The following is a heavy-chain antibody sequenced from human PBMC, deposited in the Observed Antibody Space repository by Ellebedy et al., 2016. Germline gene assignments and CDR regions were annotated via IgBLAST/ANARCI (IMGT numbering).Heavy chain of an antibody. CDR3: ARAGYSYGTDSYYYGMDV. D-gene: IGHD5-18*01. J-gene: IGHJ6*02. CDR2: MNPNSGNT. CDR1: GYTFTSYD. Sequence: ASVKVSCXASGYTFTSYDINWVRQATGQGLEWMGWMNPNSGNTGYAQKFQGRVTMTRNTSISTAYMELSSPRSEDTAVYYCARAGYSYGTDSYYYGMDVWGQGTTVTVSS. V-gene: IGHV1-8*01.